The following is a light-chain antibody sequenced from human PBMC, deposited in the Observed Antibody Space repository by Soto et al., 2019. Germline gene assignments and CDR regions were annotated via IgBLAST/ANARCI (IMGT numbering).Light chain of an antibody. CDR2: DAS. CDR3: QHYDSFPRT. CDR1: QSISSY. J-gene: IGKJ1*01. Sequence: DIQMTQSPSSLSASVGDRVTITCRASQSISSYLNWYQQKAGKAPKLVIFDASQLHTGVPSRFSGGGFGRDFTLSISSLQPEDIATYFCQHYDSFPRTFGQGTKMDIK. V-gene: IGKV1-33*01.